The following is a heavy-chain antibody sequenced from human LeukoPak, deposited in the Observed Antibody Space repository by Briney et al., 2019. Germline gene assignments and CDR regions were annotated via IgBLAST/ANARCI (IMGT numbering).Heavy chain of an antibody. Sequence: SETLSLTCTVSGVSINSYYWSWIRQPPGKGLEWIGYIFYTGYTNYNPSLRSRVTISVHTSKSQFSLRLSSVTPADTAIYYCARDFGTDDYNPLHVWGQGTMVTVSS. CDR1: GVSINSYY. D-gene: IGHD4/OR15-4a*01. CDR3: ARDFGTDDYNPLHV. CDR2: IFYTGYT. J-gene: IGHJ3*01. V-gene: IGHV4-59*01.